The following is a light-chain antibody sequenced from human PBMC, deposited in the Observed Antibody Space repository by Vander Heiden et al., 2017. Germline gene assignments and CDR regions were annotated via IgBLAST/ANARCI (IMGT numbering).Light chain of an antibody. J-gene: IGKJ2*01. CDR2: HAS. V-gene: IGKV3-15*01. CDR1: QSLSSK. Sequence: EVVMTQPPATLYVSPGERATLACRASQSLSSKLAWYQQKPGQAPRLLIYHASHRANGIPDRFSGSGYGTEFALTSSSLQCDDFAVYSWQQYYDWNSFGHGTDLEIK. CDR3: QQYYDWNS.